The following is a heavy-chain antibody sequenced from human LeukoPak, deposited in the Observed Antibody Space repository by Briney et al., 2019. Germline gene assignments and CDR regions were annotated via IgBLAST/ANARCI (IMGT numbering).Heavy chain of an antibody. Sequence: GGSLTLSCAASGFTFSSYSMNWVRQAPGKGLEWVSSISTSSSYIYYADSVKGRLTISRDNTKNSLYLQMNSLRAEDTAVYYCARVPMIAAQRDGYWGQGTLVTVSS. CDR3: ARVPMIAAQRDGY. CDR1: GFTFSSYS. CDR2: ISTSSSYI. D-gene: IGHD3-22*01. J-gene: IGHJ4*02. V-gene: IGHV3-21*01.